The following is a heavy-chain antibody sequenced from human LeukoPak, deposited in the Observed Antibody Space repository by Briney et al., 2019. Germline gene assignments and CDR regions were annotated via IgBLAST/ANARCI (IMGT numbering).Heavy chain of an antibody. J-gene: IGHJ5*02. CDR1: GGSFSGYY. V-gene: IGHV4-34*01. D-gene: IGHD3-3*01. Sequence: SETLSLTCAVYGGSFSGYYWSWIRQPPGKGLEWIGEINHSGSTNYNPSLKSRVTISVDTSKNQFSLKLSSVTAADTAVYYCARALNHYDFWSGYLSTRGGHWFDPWGQGTLVTVSS. CDR3: ARALNHYDFWSGYLSTRGGHWFDP. CDR2: INHSGST.